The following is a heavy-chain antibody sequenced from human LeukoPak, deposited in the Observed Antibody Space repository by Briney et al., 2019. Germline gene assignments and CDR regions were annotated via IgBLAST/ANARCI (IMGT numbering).Heavy chain of an antibody. CDR3: ARGGSGYSYGKIDY. CDR1: GFTFSDYF. Sequence: GGSLRLSCAGSGFTFSDYFLTWIRQAPGKGLEWVSGISASGTSIYYADSVKGRFTISRDNARNSLFLQMNSLRAEDTAVYYCARGGSGYSYGKIDYWGQGTLVTVSS. V-gene: IGHV3-11*04. J-gene: IGHJ4*02. CDR2: ISASGTSI. D-gene: IGHD5-18*01.